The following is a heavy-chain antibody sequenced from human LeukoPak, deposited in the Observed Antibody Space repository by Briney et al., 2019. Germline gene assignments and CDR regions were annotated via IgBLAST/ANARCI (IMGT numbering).Heavy chain of an antibody. V-gene: IGHV1-2*02. Sequence: ASVKVSCKASGYTFTVNYMHWARQAPGQGLEWMGWINPNSGVTNCAQKFQGRVTLTRDTSINTAYLELSTLRSDDTAIYYCARGQGSSWFDYWGQGTLVTVSS. D-gene: IGHD6-13*01. CDR1: GYTFTVNY. CDR2: INPNSGVT. J-gene: IGHJ4*02. CDR3: ARGQGSSWFDY.